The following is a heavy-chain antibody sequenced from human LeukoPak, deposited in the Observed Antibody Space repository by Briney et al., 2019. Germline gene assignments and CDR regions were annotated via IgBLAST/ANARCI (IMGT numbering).Heavy chain of an antibody. Sequence: GGSLRLSCAASGFTFSSYAMSWVRQAPGKGLEWVSAISGSGGSTYYADSVKGRFTISRDNAKNSLYLQMNSLRAEDTAVYYCARGIVVEPTAPRSYYYYYMDVWGKGTTVTVSS. J-gene: IGHJ6*03. CDR2: ISGSGGST. V-gene: IGHV3-23*01. CDR1: GFTFSSYA. CDR3: ARGIVVEPTAPRSYYYYYMDV. D-gene: IGHD2-2*01.